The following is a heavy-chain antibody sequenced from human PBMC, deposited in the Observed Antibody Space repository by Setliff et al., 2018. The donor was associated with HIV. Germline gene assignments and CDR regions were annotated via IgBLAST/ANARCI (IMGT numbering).Heavy chain of an antibody. D-gene: IGHD3-22*01. J-gene: IGHJ4*02. V-gene: IGHV4-4*07. CDR3: ARHSGLGGYYSPFDY. CDR1: GGSISGFY. CDR2: IYASIKSA. Sequence: SETLSLTCTVSGGSISGFYWSWFRQPAGKGLEWIGRIYASIKSANYNPSLKSRVTISVDTSKNQFSLKLSSVTAADTTVYYCARHSGLGGYYSPFDYWGPGTLVTVSS.